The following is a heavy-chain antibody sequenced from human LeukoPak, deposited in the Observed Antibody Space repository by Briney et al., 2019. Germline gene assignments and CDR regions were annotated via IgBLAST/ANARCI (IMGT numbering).Heavy chain of an antibody. V-gene: IGHV3-66*01. CDR3: ARDVPAAEITGVFDY. Sequence: GGSLRLSCAASGFTVSSNYMSWVRQAPGKGLEWVSVIYSGGSTYYADSVKDRFTISRDNFKNTLDLQMNSLRVEDTAVYYCARDVPAAEITGVFDYWGQGTLVTVSS. CDR2: IYSGGST. CDR1: GFTVSSNY. D-gene: IGHD2-2*01. J-gene: IGHJ4*02.